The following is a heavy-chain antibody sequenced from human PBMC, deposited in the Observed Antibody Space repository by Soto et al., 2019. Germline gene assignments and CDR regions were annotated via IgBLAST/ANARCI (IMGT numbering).Heavy chain of an antibody. J-gene: IGHJ5*02. CDR1: GYSFAGYW. Sequence: GESLKISCKGSGYSFAGYWITWVRQKPGKGLEWMGRIDPSDSQTYYSPSFRGHVTISVTKSITTVFLQWSSLRASDTAMYYCARQIYDSDTGPNFQYYLAPWGQGTPVTVSS. V-gene: IGHV5-10-1*01. CDR2: IDPSDSQT. CDR3: ARQIYDSDTGPNFQYYLAP. D-gene: IGHD3-22*01.